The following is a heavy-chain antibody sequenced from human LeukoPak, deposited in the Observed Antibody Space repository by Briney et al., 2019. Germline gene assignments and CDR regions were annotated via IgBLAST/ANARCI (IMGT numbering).Heavy chain of an antibody. Sequence: SETLSLTCTVSGGSISSSSYYWGWLRRPPGKGLEWIGSIYYSGSTYYNPSLKSRVTISVDTSKNQFSLKLSSVTAADTAVYYCARQGLWFGDQVFHYWGQGTLVTVSS. CDR1: GGSISSSSYY. J-gene: IGHJ4*02. CDR3: ARQGLWFGDQVFHY. CDR2: IYYSGST. D-gene: IGHD3-10*01. V-gene: IGHV4-39*01.